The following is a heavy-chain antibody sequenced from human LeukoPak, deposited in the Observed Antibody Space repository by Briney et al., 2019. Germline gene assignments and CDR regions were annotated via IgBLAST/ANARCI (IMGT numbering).Heavy chain of an antibody. CDR2: IYHSGST. V-gene: IGHV4-4*02. J-gene: IGHJ5*02. D-gene: IGHD6-25*01. CDR1: GGSISSSNW. Sequence: SETLSLTCAVSGGSISSSNWWSWVRQPPGKGLEWIGEIYHSGSTNYNTSLKSRVTISVDKSKNQFSLKLSSVTAADTAVYYCARVAVSRYNWFDPWGQGTLVTVSS. CDR3: ARVAVSRYNWFDP.